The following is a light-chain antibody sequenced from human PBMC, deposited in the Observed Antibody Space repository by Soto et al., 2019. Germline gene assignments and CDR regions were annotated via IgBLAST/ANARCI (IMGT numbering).Light chain of an antibody. CDR1: QSVSSK. J-gene: IGKJ1*01. CDR2: GAS. Sequence: EIVLTQSPGTLSVSPGERATISCRASQSVSSKLAWYQQKLGQAPRLLFYGASTGATGFPARFSGSGSETEFTLSISSLQSEDFAVYYCQQYNNWPGTFGQGTKV. V-gene: IGKV3-15*01. CDR3: QQYNNWPGT.